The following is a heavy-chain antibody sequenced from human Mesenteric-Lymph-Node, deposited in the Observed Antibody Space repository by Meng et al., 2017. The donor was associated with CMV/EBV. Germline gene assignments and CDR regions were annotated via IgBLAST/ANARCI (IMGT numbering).Heavy chain of an antibody. CDR1: GFTLSTYW. V-gene: IGHV3-74*01. CDR3: AKDGLNVGAIVDP. Sequence: GGSLRLSCAASGFTLSTYWMNWVRQAPGKGLVWVSQMNSDGSRTSYADSVKGRFTISRDNSKNTLYLQMNSLRAEDTAVYYCAKDGLNVGAIVDPWGQGTLVTVSP. J-gene: IGHJ5*02. D-gene: IGHD1-26*01. CDR2: MNSDGSRT.